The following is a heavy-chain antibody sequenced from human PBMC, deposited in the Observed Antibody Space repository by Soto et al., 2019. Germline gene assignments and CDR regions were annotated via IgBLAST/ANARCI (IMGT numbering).Heavy chain of an antibody. V-gene: IGHV1-18*01. CDR2: ISAYNGNT. CDR3: ARDGSIMITFGEDWFDP. D-gene: IGHD3-16*01. J-gene: IGHJ5*02. CDR1: GYTFTSYG. Sequence: QVQLVQSGAEVKKPGASVKVSCKASGYTFTSYGISWVRQAPGQGLEWMGWISAYNGNTNYAQKLQGRVTMTTDPSTSTAYMELRSLRSDDTAVYYCARDGSIMITFGEDWFDPWGQGTLVTVSS.